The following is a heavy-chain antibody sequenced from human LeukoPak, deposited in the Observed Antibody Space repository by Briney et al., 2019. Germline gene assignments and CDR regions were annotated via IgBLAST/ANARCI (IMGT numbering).Heavy chain of an antibody. Sequence: GASVKVSCKASGGTFSSYAISWVRQAPGQGLEWMGRIIPILGIANYAQKFQGRVTITADKSTSTAYMELSSLRSEDTAVYYCARDFYTLWDYGDDELYYFDYWGQGTLVTVSS. V-gene: IGHV1-69*04. CDR1: GGTFSSYA. J-gene: IGHJ4*02. CDR2: IIPILGIA. D-gene: IGHD4-17*01. CDR3: ARDFYTLWDYGDDELYYFDY.